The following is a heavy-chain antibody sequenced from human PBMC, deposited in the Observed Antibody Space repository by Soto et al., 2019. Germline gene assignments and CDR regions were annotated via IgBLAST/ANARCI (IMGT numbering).Heavy chain of an antibody. CDR2: IIPILGIA. J-gene: IGHJ6*03. CDR1: GGTFSSYT. V-gene: IGHV1-69*02. Sequence: QVQLVQSGAEVKKPGSSVKVSCKASGGTFSSYTISWVRQAPGQGLEWMGRIIPILGIANYAQKFQGRVTITAEKSTSTAYMELSSLRSEDTAVYYCASPDGTNGIYYMDVWGKGTTVTVSS. D-gene: IGHD2-8*01. CDR3: ASPDGTNGIYYMDV.